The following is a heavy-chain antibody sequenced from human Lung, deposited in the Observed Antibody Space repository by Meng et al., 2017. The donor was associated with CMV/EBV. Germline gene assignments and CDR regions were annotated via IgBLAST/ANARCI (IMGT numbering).Heavy chain of an antibody. CDR3: ARGFTIFGVVFIIHFDS. CDR2: IHPNSGDT. Sequence: ASXXVSXKASGYAFTGYYIHWLRQAPGQGLEWVGWIHPNSGDTHYAQKFQGRVTLTKYTSITTAYMELSRLRSDDTAVYYCARGFTIFGVVFIIHFDSWCQGTLVTVSS. V-gene: IGHV1-2*02. J-gene: IGHJ4*02. CDR1: GYAFTGYY. D-gene: IGHD3-3*01.